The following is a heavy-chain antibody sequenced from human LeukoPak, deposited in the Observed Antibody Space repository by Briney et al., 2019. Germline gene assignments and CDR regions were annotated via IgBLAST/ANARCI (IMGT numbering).Heavy chain of an antibody. D-gene: IGHD5-24*01. CDR1: GFTFDDYA. Sequence: PGGSLRLSCAASGFTFDDYAMHWVRQAPGKGLEWVSLISGDGGSTYYADSVKGRFTISRDNSKNSLYLQMNSLRTEDTALYYCAKSQRWLQLNHWFDPWGQGTLVTVSP. CDR3: AKSQRWLQLNHWFDP. CDR2: ISGDGGST. J-gene: IGHJ5*02. V-gene: IGHV3-43*02.